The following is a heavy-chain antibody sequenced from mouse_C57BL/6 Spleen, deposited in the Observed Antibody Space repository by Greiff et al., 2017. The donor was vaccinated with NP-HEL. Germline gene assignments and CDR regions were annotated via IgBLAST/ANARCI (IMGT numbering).Heavy chain of an antibody. CDR2: IWSDGST. Sequence: VKLMESGPGLVAPSQSLSITCTVSGFSLTSYGVHWVRQPPGKGLEWLVVIWSDGSTTYNSALKSRLSISKDNSKSQVFLKMNSLQTDDTAMYYCARHRLRQNAMDYWGQGTSVTVSS. CDR3: ARHRLRQNAMDY. J-gene: IGHJ4*01. D-gene: IGHD2-4*01. V-gene: IGHV2-6-1*01. CDR1: GFSLTSYG.